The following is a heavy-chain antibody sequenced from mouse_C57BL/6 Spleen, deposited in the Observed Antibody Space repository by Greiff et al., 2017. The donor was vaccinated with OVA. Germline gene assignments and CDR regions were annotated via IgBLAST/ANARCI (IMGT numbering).Heavy chain of an antibody. D-gene: IGHD1-1*01. CDR1: GYTFTSYW. CDR3: TLVVATDDWYFDV. V-gene: IGHV1-5*01. CDR2: IYPGNSDT. J-gene: IGHJ1*03. Sequence: EVQLQQSGTVLARPGASVKMSCKTSGYTFTSYWMHWVKQRPGQGLEWIGAIYPGNSDTSYNQKFKGKAKLTAVTSASTAYMELSSLTNEDSAVYYCTLVVATDDWYFDVWGTGTTGTVSS.